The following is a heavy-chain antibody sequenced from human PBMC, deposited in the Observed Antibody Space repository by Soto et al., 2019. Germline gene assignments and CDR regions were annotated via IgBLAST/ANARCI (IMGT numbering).Heavy chain of an antibody. CDR3: AKEGIRVIVVVVAAGSQYAFEN. CDR2: LSGSGGST. Sequence: EVQLLESGGGLVQPGGSLRLSCAASGFTFSSYAMSWVRQAPGKGLEWVSALSGSGGSTYYADSVKGRFTISRDNSKNTLYLQVTSLRAEDTAVDYCAKEGIRVIVVVVAAGSQYAFENEGQGTIVTVSS. CDR1: GFTFSSYA. V-gene: IGHV3-23*01. J-gene: IGHJ3*02. D-gene: IGHD2-15*01.